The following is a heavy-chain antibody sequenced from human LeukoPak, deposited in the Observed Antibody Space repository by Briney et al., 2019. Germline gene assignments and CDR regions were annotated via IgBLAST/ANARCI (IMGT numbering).Heavy chain of an antibody. CDR3: AREWGLRLFDY. J-gene: IGHJ4*02. CDR2: ISYDGSSK. D-gene: IGHD1-26*01. Sequence: PGGSLRLSCAASGFTFSTYAMHWVRQAPGKGLEWVAVISYDGSSKDNADSVKGRFTISRDNSKNMLYLQMNSLRAEDTAVYYCAREWGLRLFDYWGQGTLVTVSS. CDR1: GFTFSTYA. V-gene: IGHV3-30-3*01.